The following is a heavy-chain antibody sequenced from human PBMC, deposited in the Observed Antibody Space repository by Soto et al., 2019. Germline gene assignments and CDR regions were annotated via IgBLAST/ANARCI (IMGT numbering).Heavy chain of an antibody. CDR1: GFTFSSYG. J-gene: IGHJ4*02. CDR2: IWYDGSNK. V-gene: IGHV3-33*01. Sequence: GGSLRLSCAASGFTFSSYGMHWVRQAPGKGLEWVAVIWYDGSNKYYADSVKGRFTISRDNSKNTLYLQMNSLRAEDTAVYYCARDLVGGYTVTTYQFDYWGQGTLVTVSS. CDR3: ARDLVGGYTVTTYQFDY. D-gene: IGHD4-17*01.